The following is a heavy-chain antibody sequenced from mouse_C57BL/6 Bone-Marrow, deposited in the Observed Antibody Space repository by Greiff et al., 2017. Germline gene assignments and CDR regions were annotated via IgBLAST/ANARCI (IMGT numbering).Heavy chain of an antibody. CDR3: THYYYGSYYFDY. D-gene: IGHD1-1*01. CDR1: GFNIKDDY. J-gene: IGHJ2*01. CDR2: IDPENGDT. V-gene: IGHV14-4*01. Sequence: VHVKQSGAELVRPGASVKLSCTASGFNIKDDYMHWVKQRPEQGLEWIGWIDPENGDTEYASKFQGKATITADTSSNTAYLQLSSLTSEYTAVYYCTHYYYGSYYFDYWGQGTTLTVSS.